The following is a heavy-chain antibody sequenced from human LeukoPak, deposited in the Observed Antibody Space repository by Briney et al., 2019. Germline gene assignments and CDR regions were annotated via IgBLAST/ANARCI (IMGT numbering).Heavy chain of an antibody. D-gene: IGHD4/OR15-4a*01. J-gene: IGHJ5*02. V-gene: IGHV4-59*01. CDR1: GGSISSYY. CDR3: ARAPDYRWFDH. CDR2: IYYSGST. Sequence: SETLSLTCTVSGGSISSYYWSWIRQPPGKGLEWIAYIYYSGSTNFNPSLKSRGTISIDTSKNQFSLKLSSVTAADTAMYYCARAPDYRWFDHWGQGTLVTVSS.